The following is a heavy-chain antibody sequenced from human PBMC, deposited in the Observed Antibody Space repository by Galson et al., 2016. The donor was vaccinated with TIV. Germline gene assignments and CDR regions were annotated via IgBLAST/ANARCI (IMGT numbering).Heavy chain of an antibody. V-gene: IGHV1-69*06. D-gene: IGHD5-18*01. CDR2: INPLFGTT. J-gene: IGHJ6*02. CDR3: ATDRNTAFDTYHYYYGMDV. Sequence: SVKVSCKASGGTFRMFVFSWLRQAPGQGLEWMGVINPLFGTTNYAQTFQGRLTITADKSTNTAYMELNSLKYGDTAVYYCATDRNTAFDTYHYYYGMDVWGQGTTVIVSS. CDR1: GGTFRMFV.